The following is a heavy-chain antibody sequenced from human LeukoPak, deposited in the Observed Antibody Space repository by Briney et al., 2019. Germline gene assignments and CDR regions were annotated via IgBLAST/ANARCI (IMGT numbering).Heavy chain of an antibody. CDR1: EYTFTSYA. D-gene: IGHD2-8*01. Sequence: ASVKVSCKASEYTFTSYAINWVRQAPGQGLEWMGWINTNTGNPTHAQGFTGRFVFSLDTSVSTAYLQISSLKAEDTAVYYCARTNLDCKNGVCYDYWGQGTPVTVSS. J-gene: IGHJ4*02. V-gene: IGHV7-4-1*02. CDR2: INTNTGNP. CDR3: ARTNLDCKNGVCYDY.